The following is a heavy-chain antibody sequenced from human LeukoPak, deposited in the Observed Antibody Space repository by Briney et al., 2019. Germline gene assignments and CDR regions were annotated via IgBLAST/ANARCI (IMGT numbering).Heavy chain of an antibody. J-gene: IGHJ6*02. Sequence: GSSVKVSCKASGGTFSSYAISWVRQAPGQGLEWMGRIIPILGIANYAQKFQGRVTITADKSTSTAYMELSSLRSEDTAVCYCVTPPYCSSTSCYHGTGDYYGMDVWGQGTTVTVSS. CDR3: VTPPYCSSTSCYHGTGDYYGMDV. V-gene: IGHV1-69*04. D-gene: IGHD2-2*01. CDR1: GGTFSSYA. CDR2: IIPILGIA.